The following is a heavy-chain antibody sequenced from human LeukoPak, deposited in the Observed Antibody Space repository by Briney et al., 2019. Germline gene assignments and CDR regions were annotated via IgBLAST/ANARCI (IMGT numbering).Heavy chain of an antibody. CDR1: GFSFSSYW. CDR3: ATQAYALFDY. V-gene: IGHV3-7*03. CDR2: IKGDGSDT. D-gene: IGHD2-2*01. J-gene: IGHJ4*02. Sequence: GGSLRLSCVASGFSFSSYWMSWVRQAPGKGLEWVANIKGDGSDTYYADSVRGRFTISRDNAKKSLYLQTSSLRAEDTAVYYCATQAYALFDYWGQGTLVTVSS.